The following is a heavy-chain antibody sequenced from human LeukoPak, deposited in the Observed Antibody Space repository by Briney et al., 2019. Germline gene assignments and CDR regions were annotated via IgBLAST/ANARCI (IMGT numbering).Heavy chain of an antibody. CDR2: LFSSGST. CDR3: ARVGVGGLNYDYYMDV. Sequence: SETLSLTCTVSGGSISSYSWTWIRQPAGKGLVWIGRLFSSGSTNYNPSLKSRVTMSADTSKKQFFLKLSSVTAADTAVYYCARVGVGGLNYDYYMDVWGKGTTVTVSS. J-gene: IGHJ6*03. D-gene: IGHD2-15*01. V-gene: IGHV4-4*07. CDR1: GGSISSYS.